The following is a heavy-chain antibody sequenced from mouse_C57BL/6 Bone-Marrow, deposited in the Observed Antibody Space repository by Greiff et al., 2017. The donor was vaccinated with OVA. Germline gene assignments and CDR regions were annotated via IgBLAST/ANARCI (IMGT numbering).Heavy chain of an antibody. CDR1: GFNIKNTY. V-gene: IGHV14-3*01. CDR3: ARTPFYYYGSSFYFDY. D-gene: IGHD1-1*01. J-gene: IGHJ2*01. CDR2: IDPANGNT. Sequence: EVQRVESVAELVRPGASVKLSCTASGFNIKNTYMHWVKQRPEQGLEWIGRIDPANGNTKYAPKFQGKATITADTSSNTAYLQLSSLTSEDTAIYYCARTPFYYYGSSFYFDYWGQGTTLTVSS.